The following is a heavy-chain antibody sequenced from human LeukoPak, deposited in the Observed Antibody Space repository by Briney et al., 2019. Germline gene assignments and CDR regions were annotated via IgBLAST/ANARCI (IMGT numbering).Heavy chain of an antibody. J-gene: IGHJ5*02. CDR2: IYYTRTT. CDR3: ARATADSSGSYLALYNWFDP. D-gene: IGHD3-22*01. V-gene: IGHV4-39*07. Sequence: PSETLSLTCTVSGGSFSSSRYYWGWIRQSPGKGLEWIGTIYYTRTTYYNPSLNSRVTISLDTSQNQFSLKLNSVTAADTAMYYCARATADSSGSYLALYNWFDPWGQGTLVTVSS. CDR1: GGSFSSSRYY.